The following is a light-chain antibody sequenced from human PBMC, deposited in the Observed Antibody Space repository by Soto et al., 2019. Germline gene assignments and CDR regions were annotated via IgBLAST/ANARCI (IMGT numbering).Light chain of an antibody. V-gene: IGLV1-51*01. Sequence: QSVLTQPPSVSAAPGQKVTISCSGSTSNIGNNHVSWYQQLPGTAPKLLIYDNNKRPSGIPDRFSGSKSGTSATLGITGLLTEDEADYYCATWDGKVFGTGTKVTVL. CDR3: ATWDGKV. CDR2: DNN. J-gene: IGLJ1*01. CDR1: TSNIGNNH.